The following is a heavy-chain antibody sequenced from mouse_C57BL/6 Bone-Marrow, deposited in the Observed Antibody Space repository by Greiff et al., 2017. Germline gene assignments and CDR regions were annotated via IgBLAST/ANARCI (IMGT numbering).Heavy chain of an antibody. CDR3: ARTLLWYFGGDY. J-gene: IGHJ4*01. V-gene: IGHV1-55*01. CDR1: GYTFTSYW. D-gene: IGHD2-1*01. Sequence: QVQLQQSGAELVKPGASVKMSCKASGYTFTSYWITWVKQRPGQGLEWIGDIYPGSGSTNYNEKFKSKATLTVDTSSSTAYMQLSSLTSEDSAVYYCARTLLWYFGGDYCGQGTSVTVSS. CDR2: IYPGSGST.